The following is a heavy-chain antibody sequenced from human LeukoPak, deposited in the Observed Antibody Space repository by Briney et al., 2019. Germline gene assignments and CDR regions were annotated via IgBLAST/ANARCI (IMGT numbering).Heavy chain of an antibody. CDR3: ARVSSLYQLLPFDY. CDR2: ISAYNGNT. CDR1: GYTFTSYG. Sequence: ASVKVSCKASGYTFTSYGISWVRQAPGQRLEWMGWISAYNGNTNYAQKLQGRVTMTTDTSTSTAYMELRSLRSDDTAVYYCARVSSLYQLLPFDYWGQGTLVTVSS. J-gene: IGHJ4*02. V-gene: IGHV1-18*04. D-gene: IGHD2-2*01.